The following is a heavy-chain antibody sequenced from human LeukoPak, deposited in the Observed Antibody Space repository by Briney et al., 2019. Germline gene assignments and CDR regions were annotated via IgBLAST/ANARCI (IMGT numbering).Heavy chain of an antibody. CDR3: AKGLGVGYCSGGSCYNNWLDP. J-gene: IGHJ5*02. CDR2: IWHDGTEK. D-gene: IGHD2-15*01. CDR1: GFTFSSYG. Sequence: GGSLRLSCATSGFTFSSYGMHWVRQAPGKGLEWVVVIWHDGTEKHYADSVKGRFAISRDSSKATLYLQMSSLRAEDTAIYYCAKGLGVGYCSGGSCYNNWLDPWGQGTLVTVSS. V-gene: IGHV3-33*03.